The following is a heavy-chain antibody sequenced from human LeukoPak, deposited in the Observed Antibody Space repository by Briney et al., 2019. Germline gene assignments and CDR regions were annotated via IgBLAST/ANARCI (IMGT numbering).Heavy chain of an antibody. CDR2: ISTGGGNT. Sequence: GGSLRLSCTASGFTFSTYTMSWVRQAPGKGLKWVSTISTGGGNTYYADSVKGRFTVSRDDSKNTLYLQMNSLRAEDTAVYYCAKDGGLWVSAHWGDSWGRGTLVTVSS. CDR1: GFTFSTYT. CDR3: AKDGGLWVSAHWGDS. J-gene: IGHJ4*02. D-gene: IGHD7-27*01. V-gene: IGHV3-23*01.